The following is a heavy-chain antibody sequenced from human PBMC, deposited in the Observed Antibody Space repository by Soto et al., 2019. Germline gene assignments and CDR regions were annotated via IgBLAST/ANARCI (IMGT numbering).Heavy chain of an antibody. D-gene: IGHD3-9*01. CDR2: ISRSGNDI. CDR1: GFTFNNFT. Sequence: GGSLRLSCAASGFTFNNFTLNWVRQAPGKGLEWVSSISRSGNDIYYADSVKGRFTISRDNAKNSLYLQMNSLRAEDTALYYCARDLSYYSLLTGYYSFFPAFDIWGQHTVVTVSS. CDR3: ARDLSYYSLLTGYYSFFPAFDI. V-gene: IGHV3-21*01. J-gene: IGHJ3*02.